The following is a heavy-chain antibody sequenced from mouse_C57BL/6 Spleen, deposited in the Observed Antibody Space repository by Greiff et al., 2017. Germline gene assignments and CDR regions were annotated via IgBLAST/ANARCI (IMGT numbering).Heavy chain of an antibody. D-gene: IGHD2-10*02. CDR3: AREYNAMDY. J-gene: IGHJ4*01. V-gene: IGHV1-55*01. CDR1: GYTFTSYW. Sequence: QVHVKQPGAELVKPGASVKMSCKASGYTFTSYWITWVKQRPGQGLEWIGDIYPGSGSTNYNEKFKSKATLTVDTSSSTAYMQLSSLTSEDSAVYYCAREYNAMDYWGQGTSVTVSS. CDR2: IYPGSGST.